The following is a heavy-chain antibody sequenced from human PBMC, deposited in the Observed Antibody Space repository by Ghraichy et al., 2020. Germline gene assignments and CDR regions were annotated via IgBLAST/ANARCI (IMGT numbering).Heavy chain of an antibody. CDR2: IYYSGST. V-gene: IGHV4-39*01. Sequence: SETLSLTCTVSGGSISSSSYYWGWIRQPPGKGLEWIGSIYYSGSTYYNPSLKSRVTISVDTSKNQFSLKLSSVTAADTAVYYCARHPGGGYYDFWSGYYYFDYWGQGTLVTVSS. CDR1: GGSISSSSYY. J-gene: IGHJ4*02. D-gene: IGHD3-3*01. CDR3: ARHPGGGYYDFWSGYYYFDY.